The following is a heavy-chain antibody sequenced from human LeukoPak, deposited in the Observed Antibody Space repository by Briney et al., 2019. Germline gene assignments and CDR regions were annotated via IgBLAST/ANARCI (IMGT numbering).Heavy chain of an antibody. CDR2: IYYSGIT. V-gene: IGHV4-59*01. Sequence: SETLSLTCTVSGGSISSYYWGWIRQPAGKGLEWIGYIYYSGITNYNPSLKSRVTISVDTSKNQFSLKLSSVTAADTAVYYCARAGRWEGRPHAFDIWGQGTMVTVSS. D-gene: IGHD1-26*01. J-gene: IGHJ3*02. CDR3: ARAGRWEGRPHAFDI. CDR1: GGSISSYY.